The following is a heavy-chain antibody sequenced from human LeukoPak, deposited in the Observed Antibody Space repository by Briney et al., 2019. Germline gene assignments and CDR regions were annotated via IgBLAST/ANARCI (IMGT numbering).Heavy chain of an antibody. CDR3: ARGKAMAMY. Sequence: PSETLSLTCTVSGGSISSSRYYWGWIRQPPGTGLEWIGYIYYSGSTNYNPSLKSRVTISVDTSKNQFSLMLNSVTAADTAVYYCARGKAMAMYWGQGTLVTVSS. D-gene: IGHD6-19*01. CDR1: GGSISSSRYY. CDR2: IYYSGST. V-gene: IGHV4-61*05. J-gene: IGHJ4*02.